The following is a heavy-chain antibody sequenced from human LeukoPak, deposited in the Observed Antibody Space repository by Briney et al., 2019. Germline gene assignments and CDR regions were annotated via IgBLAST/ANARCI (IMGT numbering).Heavy chain of an antibody. V-gene: IGHV3-30*02. CDR3: AKDESHSSGYYYGFADY. D-gene: IGHD6-25*01. CDR2: IRHDGSNK. Sequence: GGSLRLSCAASGFTFSSYGVHWVRQAPGNGMEWLAFIRHDGSNKYYADCVKGRFTISRDNSKNTVYLQMNSLRAEDSALYYRAKDESHSSGYYYGFADYWGQGTLVTVSS. CDR1: GFTFSSYG. J-gene: IGHJ4*02.